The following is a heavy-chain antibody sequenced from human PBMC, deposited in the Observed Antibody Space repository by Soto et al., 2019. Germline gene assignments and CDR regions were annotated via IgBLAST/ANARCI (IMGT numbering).Heavy chain of an antibody. CDR1: GFTVSSHA. Sequence: HPGGSLRLSCEGSGFTVSSHAMTWIRQAPGKGPEWVSTVTADGGTYYADSVKGRFSISRDTSENTLYLQMNILGAEDTAVYYCARAGGSYYYYYYGMDVWGQGTTVTVSS. V-gene: IGHV3-23*01. J-gene: IGHJ6*02. CDR2: VTADGGT. CDR3: ARAGGSYYYYYYGMDV. D-gene: IGHD1-26*01.